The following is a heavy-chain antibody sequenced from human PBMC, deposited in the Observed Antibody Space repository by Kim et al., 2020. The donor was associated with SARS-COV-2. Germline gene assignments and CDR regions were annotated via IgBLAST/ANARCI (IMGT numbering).Heavy chain of an antibody. Sequence: GGSLRLSCAASGFTFSTYWMHWVRQAPGKGLMWVSAISNDGSTTYYADSVRGRFTISRDNAENTLYLQMNSLRGEDTAVYYCARTTRNAWFDPWGQGTLVTVSS. J-gene: IGHJ5*02. CDR2: ISNDGSTT. D-gene: IGHD1-1*01. CDR1: GFTFSTYW. CDR3: ARTTRNAWFDP. V-gene: IGHV3-74*01.